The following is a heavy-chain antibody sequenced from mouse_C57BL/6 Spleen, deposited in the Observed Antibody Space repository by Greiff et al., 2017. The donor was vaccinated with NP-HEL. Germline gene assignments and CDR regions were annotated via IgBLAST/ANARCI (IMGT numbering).Heavy chain of an antibody. J-gene: IGHJ2*01. V-gene: IGHV1-15*01. CDR1: GYTFTDYE. CDR2: IDPETGGT. CDR3: TIWYYGSSHYFDY. Sequence: VHLVESGAELVRPGASVTLSCKASGYTFTDYEMHWVKQTPVHGLEWIGAIDPETGGTAYNQKFKGKAILTADKSSSTAYMELRSLTSEDPAVYYCTIWYYGSSHYFDYWGQGTTLTVSA. D-gene: IGHD1-1*01.